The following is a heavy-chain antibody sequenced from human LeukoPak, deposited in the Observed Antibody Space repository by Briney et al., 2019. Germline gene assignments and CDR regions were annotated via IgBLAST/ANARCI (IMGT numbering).Heavy chain of an antibody. CDR3: ARGGPFGFGELSSDY. V-gene: IGHV1-18*01. CDR1: GYTFTNYG. D-gene: IGHD3-10*01. J-gene: IGHJ4*02. Sequence: ASVKVSCKASGYTFTNYGISWVRQAPGQGLEWMGWISAYNGDTNYAQKLQGRVTMTTDTSTSTAYMELRSLRSDDTAVYYCARGGPFGFGELSSDYWGQGTLVTVSS. CDR2: ISAYNGDT.